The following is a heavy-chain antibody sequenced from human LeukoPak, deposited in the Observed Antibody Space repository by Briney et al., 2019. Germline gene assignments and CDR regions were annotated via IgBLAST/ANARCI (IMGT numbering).Heavy chain of an antibody. CDR1: GFTFSSYG. Sequence: GRSLRLSCAASGFTFSSYGMHWVRQAPGKGPEWVAVIWYDGSNKYYADSVKGRFTISRDNSKNTLYLQMNSLRAEDTAVYYCARDSRGSPAYWGQGTLVTVSS. CDR2: IWYDGSNK. CDR3: ARDSRGSPAY. D-gene: IGHD3-16*01. J-gene: IGHJ4*02. V-gene: IGHV3-33*01.